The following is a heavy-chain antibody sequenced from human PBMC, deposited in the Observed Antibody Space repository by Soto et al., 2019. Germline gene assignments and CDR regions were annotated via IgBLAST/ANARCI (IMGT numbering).Heavy chain of an antibody. Sequence: ASVKLSCKASGYTFTSYAMHWVRQASGQRLEWMGWINAGNGNTKYSQKFQGRVTITRDTSASTAYRELSSLRSEDTAVYYCARGLPEAARPFDYWGQGTLVTVSS. V-gene: IGHV1-3*01. D-gene: IGHD6-6*01. CDR1: GYTFTSYA. CDR3: ARGLPEAARPFDY. J-gene: IGHJ4*02. CDR2: INAGNGNT.